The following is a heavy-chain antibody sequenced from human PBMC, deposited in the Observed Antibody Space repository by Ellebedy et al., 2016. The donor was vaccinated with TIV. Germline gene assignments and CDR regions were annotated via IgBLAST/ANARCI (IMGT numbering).Heavy chain of an antibody. D-gene: IGHD6-6*01. V-gene: IGHV5-51*01. CDR1: GYSFTSYW. Sequence: GESLKISXKGSGYSFTSYWIGWVRQMPGKGLEWMGIIYPGDSDTRYSPSFQGQVTISADKSISTAYLQWSSLKASDTAMYYCARQGSSSLSRFDYWGQGTLVTVSS. CDR2: IYPGDSDT. J-gene: IGHJ4*02. CDR3: ARQGSSSLSRFDY.